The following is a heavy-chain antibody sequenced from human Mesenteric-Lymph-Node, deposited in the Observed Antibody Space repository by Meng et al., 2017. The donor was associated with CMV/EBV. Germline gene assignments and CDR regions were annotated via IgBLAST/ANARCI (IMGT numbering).Heavy chain of an antibody. Sequence: ASVKVSCKASGGTFSSYAISWVRQAPGQGLEWMGWINPNSGGTNYAQKFQGRVTMTRDTSINTAYMELSRLRSDDTAVYYCARGYCSSTSCLDAFDIWGQGTMVTVSS. CDR2: INPNSGGT. V-gene: IGHV1-2*02. CDR3: ARGYCSSTSCLDAFDI. J-gene: IGHJ3*02. D-gene: IGHD2-2*01. CDR1: GGTFSSYA.